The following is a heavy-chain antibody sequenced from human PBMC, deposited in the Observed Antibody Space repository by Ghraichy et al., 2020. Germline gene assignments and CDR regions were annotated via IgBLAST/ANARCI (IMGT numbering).Heavy chain of an antibody. Sequence: SETLSLTCAVYGGSFSGYYWSWIRQPPGKGLEWIGSIHHSGSTYYNPSVESRLSISVDKSKNQFSLKLRSVTAADTAVYYCAGSLAVIRYFDLWGRATLVTVSS. CDR2: IHHSGST. D-gene: IGHD2-21*01. V-gene: IGHV4-34*01. CDR1: GGSFSGYY. CDR3: AGSLAVIRYFDL. J-gene: IGHJ2*01.